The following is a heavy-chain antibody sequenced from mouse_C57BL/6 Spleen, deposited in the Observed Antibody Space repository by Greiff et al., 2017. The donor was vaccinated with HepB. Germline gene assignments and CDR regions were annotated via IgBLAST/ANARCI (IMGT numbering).Heavy chain of an antibody. CDR1: GFTFSSYT. J-gene: IGHJ2*01. CDR2: ISGGGGNT. V-gene: IGHV5-9*01. Sequence: EVQVVESGGGLVKPGGSLKLSCAASGFTFSSYTMSWVRQTPEKRLEWVATISGGGGNTYYPDSVKGRFTISRDNAKNTLYLQMSSLRSEDTALYYCASLTGRGYFDYWGQGTTLTVSS. D-gene: IGHD4-1*01. CDR3: ASLTGRGYFDY.